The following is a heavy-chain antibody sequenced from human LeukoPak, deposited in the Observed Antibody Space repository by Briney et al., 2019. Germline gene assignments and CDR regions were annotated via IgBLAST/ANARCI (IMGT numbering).Heavy chain of an antibody. CDR3: AKDHSSGWYFDY. Sequence: GGSLRLSCAASGFTFGSYGMHWVRQAPGKGLEWVAVMSYDGSNKYYADSVKGRFTISRDNSKNTLYLQMNSLRAEDTAVYYCAKDHSSGWYFDYWGQGTLVTVSS. J-gene: IGHJ4*02. D-gene: IGHD6-19*01. CDR2: MSYDGSNK. V-gene: IGHV3-30*18. CDR1: GFTFGSYG.